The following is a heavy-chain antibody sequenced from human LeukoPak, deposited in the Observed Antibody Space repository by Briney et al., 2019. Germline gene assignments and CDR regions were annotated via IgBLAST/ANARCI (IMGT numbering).Heavy chain of an antibody. CDR2: INPNSGGT. CDR1: GYTFTGYY. CDR3: ARVPHSSSSIDY. J-gene: IGHJ4*02. Sequence: ASVKVSCKASGYTFTGYYMHWVRQAPGQGLEWMGWINPNSGGTNYAQKFQGRVTMTRDTSISTAYMELSRLRSDDTAVYYCARVPHSSSSIDYWGQGTLVTVSS. D-gene: IGHD6-6*01. V-gene: IGHV1-2*02.